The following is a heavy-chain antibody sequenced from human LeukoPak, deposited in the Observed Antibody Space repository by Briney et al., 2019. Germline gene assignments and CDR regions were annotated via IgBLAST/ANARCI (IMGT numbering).Heavy chain of an antibody. V-gene: IGHV3-21*01. CDR1: GFTFSSYS. Sequence: PGGSLRLSCAASGFTFSSYSMNWVRQAPGKGLEWVSSISSSSSYIYYADSVKGRFTISRDNAKNSLYLQMNSLRAEDTAVYYCARDPLTGGWYSPQKDHYFDYWGQGTLVTVSS. D-gene: IGHD6-19*01. CDR2: ISSSSSYI. J-gene: IGHJ4*02. CDR3: ARDPLTGGWYSPQKDHYFDY.